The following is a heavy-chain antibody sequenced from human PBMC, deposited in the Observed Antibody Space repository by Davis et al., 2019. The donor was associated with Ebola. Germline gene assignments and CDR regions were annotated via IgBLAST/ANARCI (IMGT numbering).Heavy chain of an antibody. CDR3: ARESDLDY. CDR1: GFTFSSYS. V-gene: IGHV3-21*01. J-gene: IGHJ4*02. CDR2: ISSSSSYI. Sequence: GESLKISCAASGFTFSSYSMNWVRQAPGKGLEWVSSISSSSSYIYYADSVKGRFTISRDNAKNSLYLQMNSLRAEDTAVYYCARESDLDYWGQGTLVTVSS.